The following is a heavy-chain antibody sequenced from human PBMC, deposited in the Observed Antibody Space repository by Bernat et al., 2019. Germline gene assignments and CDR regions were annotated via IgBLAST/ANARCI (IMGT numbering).Heavy chain of an antibody. V-gene: IGHV3-33*01. Sequence: QVQLVESGGGVVQPGRSLRLSCAAFGFPFSGYAMHWVRQAPGKGLEWVAVIWYDGNYKHHADSLQGRFSISRDNSKNTLYLQMNSLRAEDTAVYYCARSYYGMDVWGKGTTVTVSS. CDR1: GFPFSGYA. CDR3: ARSYYGMDV. J-gene: IGHJ6*04. CDR2: IWYDGNYK.